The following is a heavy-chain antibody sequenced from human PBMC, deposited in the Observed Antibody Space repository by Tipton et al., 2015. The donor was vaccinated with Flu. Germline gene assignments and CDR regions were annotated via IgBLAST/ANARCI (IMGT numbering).Heavy chain of an antibody. CDR2: INHTGST. CDR3: ATTTYFYGSGSHDY. D-gene: IGHD3-10*01. J-gene: IGHJ4*02. V-gene: IGHV4-34*01. Sequence: GLVKPSETLSLTCAVHGGSFSNYYWSWIRQAPGKGLEWIGDINHTGSTNYNPSLKSRVIISVDTSKKQFSLQLTSVTAADTAVYYCATTTYFYGSGSHDYWGQGTLVTVSS. CDR1: GGSFSNYY.